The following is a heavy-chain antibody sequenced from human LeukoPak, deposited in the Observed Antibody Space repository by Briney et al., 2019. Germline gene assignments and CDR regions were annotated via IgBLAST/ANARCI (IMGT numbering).Heavy chain of an antibody. D-gene: IGHD6-19*01. Sequence: SGGSLRLSCAAPGFTFSSYAMSWVRRAPGKGLEWVSAISGSGGSTYYADSVEGRFTISRDNSKNTLYLQMNSLRAEDTAVYYCAKGGPVAADPRYFLHWGQRTLVTVSS. J-gene: IGHJ1*01. V-gene: IGHV3-23*01. CDR1: GFTFSSYA. CDR2: ISGSGGST. CDR3: AKGGPVAADPRYFLH.